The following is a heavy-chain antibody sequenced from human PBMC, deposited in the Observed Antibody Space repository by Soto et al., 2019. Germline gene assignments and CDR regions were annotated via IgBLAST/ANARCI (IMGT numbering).Heavy chain of an antibody. D-gene: IGHD6-13*01. CDR2: ISPYNGNT. J-gene: IGHJ4*02. Sequence: QVQLVQSGAEVKKPGASVKVSCKSSGYTFTSYGISWVRQAPGQGLEWMGWISPYNGNTNYAQKLQGRFTMTTDTSTSTAYMELRSLTSDDTAVYYCARDDEISSWYRYFDYWGQGTLVTVSS. CDR1: GYTFTSYG. CDR3: ARDDEISSWYRYFDY. V-gene: IGHV1-18*01.